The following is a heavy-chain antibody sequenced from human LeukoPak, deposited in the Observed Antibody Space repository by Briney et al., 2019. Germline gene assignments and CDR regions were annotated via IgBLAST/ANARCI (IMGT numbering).Heavy chain of an antibody. CDR1: GFTFSSYY. Sequence: PGGSLRLSCAASGFTFSSYYMSWVRQAPGKGLEWVANIKQDGSEKYYVDSVKGRFTISRDNAKNSLYLQMNSLRAEDTAMYYCARALSELLDFDYWGQGTLVTVSS. V-gene: IGHV3-7*01. D-gene: IGHD1-26*01. CDR2: IKQDGSEK. CDR3: ARALSELLDFDY. J-gene: IGHJ4*02.